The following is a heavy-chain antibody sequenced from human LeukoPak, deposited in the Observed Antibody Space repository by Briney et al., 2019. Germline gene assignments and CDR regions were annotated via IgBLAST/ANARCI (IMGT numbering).Heavy chain of an antibody. CDR1: GFTFSNYW. V-gene: IGHV3-7*01. D-gene: IGHD6-6*01. J-gene: IGHJ6*02. Sequence: GGSLRLSCEASGFTFSNYWMSWVRQAPGKGLEWVANIKQEGSEKYYLDSVKGRFTISRDNAKSSLYLQVNSLRAEDTAVYYCARDSVGIAARYGMDVWGQGTTVTVSS. CDR2: IKQEGSEK. CDR3: ARDSVGIAARYGMDV.